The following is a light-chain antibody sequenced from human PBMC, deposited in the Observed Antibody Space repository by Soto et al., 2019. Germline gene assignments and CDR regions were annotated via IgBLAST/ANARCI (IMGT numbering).Light chain of an antibody. Sequence: QSVLTQPPSASGTPGQSVTISCSGNSSNIGNNPVNWYQQLPGTAPKLLIYSSNQRPSGAPYRISGSKSGASASLAITGLQSDDEADYYCGTWDDSLKSYMFGGGTKVTVL. CDR2: SSN. CDR3: GTWDDSLKSYM. J-gene: IGLJ3*02. CDR1: SSNIGNNP. V-gene: IGLV1-44*01.